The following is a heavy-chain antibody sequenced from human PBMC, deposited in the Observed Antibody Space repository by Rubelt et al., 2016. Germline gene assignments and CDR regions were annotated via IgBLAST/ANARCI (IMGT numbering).Heavy chain of an antibody. CDR1: GYSISSGYY. J-gene: IGHJ6*02. CDR2: IYHSGST. D-gene: IGHD2-21*02. CDR3: GLTTIIAGMDV. Sequence: QVQLQESGPGLVKPSETLSLTCTVSGYSISSGYYWGWIRQPPGKGLEWIGSIYHSGSTYYNPSLKSRVTISVDTSKNQFSLKLSAVTAADTAVYYCGLTTIIAGMDVWGQGTTVTVSS. V-gene: IGHV4-38-2*02.